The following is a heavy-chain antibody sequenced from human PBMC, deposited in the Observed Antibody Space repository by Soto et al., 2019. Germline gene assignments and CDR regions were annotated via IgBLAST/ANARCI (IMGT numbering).Heavy chain of an antibody. D-gene: IGHD4-17*01. J-gene: IGHJ6*02. CDR2: IYYSGST. V-gene: IGHV4-59*01. Sequence: QVQLQESGPGLVKPSETLSLTCTVSGGSISSDYWSWIRQPPGKGLEWIGYIYYSGSTNYNPSLKSRVTISVHTSKNQFSLKLSSVTAADTAVYYCARADYGDYHYYYGMDVWGQGTTVTVSS. CDR1: GGSISSDY. CDR3: ARADYGDYHYYYGMDV.